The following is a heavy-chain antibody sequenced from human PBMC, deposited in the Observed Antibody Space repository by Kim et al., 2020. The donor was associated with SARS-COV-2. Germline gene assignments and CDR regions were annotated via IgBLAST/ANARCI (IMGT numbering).Heavy chain of an antibody. D-gene: IGHD1-26*01. J-gene: IGHJ4*02. CDR3: ARRPPAGWEVD. CDR2: IYFTGSGGST. V-gene: IGHV4-59*08. Sequence: SQTLSLTCTVSGASLRSHYWAWIRQTPGKGLEWIGNIYFTGSGGSTNYNPSLKSRVAISGDTSKNQISLDLSSVTAADTAVYFCARRPPAGWEVDWGQGA. CDR1: GASLRSHY.